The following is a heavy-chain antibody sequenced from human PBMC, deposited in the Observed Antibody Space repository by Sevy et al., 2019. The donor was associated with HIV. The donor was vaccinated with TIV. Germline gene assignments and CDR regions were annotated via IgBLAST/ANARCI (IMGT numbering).Heavy chain of an antibody. V-gene: IGHV4-59*01. Sequence: SETLSLTCTVSGGSISSYYRSWIRQPPGKGLEWIGYIYYSGSTNYNPSLKSRVTISVDTSKNQFSLKLSSVTAADTAVYYCARHSGYDSRYFDYWGQGTLVTVSS. J-gene: IGHJ4*02. D-gene: IGHD5-12*01. CDR3: ARHSGYDSRYFDY. CDR1: GGSISSYY. CDR2: IYYSGST.